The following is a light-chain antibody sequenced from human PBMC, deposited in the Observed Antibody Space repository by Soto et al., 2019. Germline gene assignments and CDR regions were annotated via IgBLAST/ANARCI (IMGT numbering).Light chain of an antibody. CDR2: GAS. J-gene: IGKJ1*01. V-gene: IGKV3-20*01. Sequence: EIVLTQSPGTLSLSPGERATLSCRASQSVSSSYLAWYQQKPGQAPRLLIYGASSRATGIPDRFSGSGSGTYFTLTISRLETEDFAVYYCQQYGSSWTFGQGTKVEIK. CDR3: QQYGSSWT. CDR1: QSVSSSY.